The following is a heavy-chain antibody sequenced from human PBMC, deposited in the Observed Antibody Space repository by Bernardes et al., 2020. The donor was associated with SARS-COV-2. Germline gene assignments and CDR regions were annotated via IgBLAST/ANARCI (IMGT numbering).Heavy chain of an antibody. CDR2: VFYSGST. CDR1: GGSISSESYN. D-gene: IGHD4-17*01. J-gene: IGHJ5*02. V-gene: IGHV4-39*01. Sequence: SETLSLTCTVSGGSISSESYNWDWIRQPPGKGLEWIASVFYSGSTYYNPSLKSRVTISVDTSKSQFSLKLSSVTAADTAVYFCAGHRRYGDYFNWFDPWGQGTLVNVAS. CDR3: AGHRRYGDYFNWFDP.